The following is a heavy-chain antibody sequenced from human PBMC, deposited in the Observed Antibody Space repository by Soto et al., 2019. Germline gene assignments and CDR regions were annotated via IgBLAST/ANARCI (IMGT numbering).Heavy chain of an antibody. Sequence: EVQLVESGGGLVQPGGSLRLSCAVSGFTFSTYCMHWVRQAPETGLVWVSRICRDGSGTDYADSVKGQFAISRDDARNSLYLQMNSLRVEDTAIYYCVRGSSPWRGMDYWGQGTLVTVSS. CDR1: GFTFSTYC. D-gene: IGHD6-13*01. J-gene: IGHJ4*02. CDR3: VRGSSPWRGMDY. V-gene: IGHV3-74*01. CDR2: ICRDGSGT.